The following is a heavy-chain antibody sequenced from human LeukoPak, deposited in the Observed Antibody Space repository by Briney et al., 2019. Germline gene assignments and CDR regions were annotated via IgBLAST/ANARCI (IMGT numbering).Heavy chain of an antibody. CDR1: GFTVSSNY. D-gene: IGHD3-22*01. CDR3: ARVSSGYLFDY. CDR2: IYSGGST. V-gene: IGHV3-53*01. Sequence: GGSLRLSCAASGFTVSSNYMSWVRQAPGKGLEWVSVIYSGGSTYYADSVKGRFTISRDNSKNTLYLQMNSLRAEDTAVYYCARVSSGYLFDYWGQGTLVTVSS. J-gene: IGHJ4*02.